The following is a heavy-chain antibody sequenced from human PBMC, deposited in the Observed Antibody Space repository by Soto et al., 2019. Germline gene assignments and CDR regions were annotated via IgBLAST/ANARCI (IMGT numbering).Heavy chain of an antibody. CDR3: ARGRYYYDSSGYYKYYYGMDV. CDR2: INHSGST. D-gene: IGHD3-22*01. V-gene: IGHV4-34*01. J-gene: IGHJ6*02. Sequence: SETLSLTCAVYGGSFSGYYWSWIRQPPGKGQEWIGEINHSGSTNYNPSLKSRVTISVDTSKNQFSLKLSSVTAADTAVYYCARGRYYYDSSGYYKYYYGMDVWGQGTTVTVSS. CDR1: GGSFSGYY.